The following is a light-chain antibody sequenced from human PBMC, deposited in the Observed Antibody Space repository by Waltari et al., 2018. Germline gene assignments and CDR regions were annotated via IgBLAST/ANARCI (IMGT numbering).Light chain of an antibody. CDR2: ADD. Sequence: QSVLTPTPSVSEAPRQRVTISCSGSRSNIVNNAVNWYQQVPGKAPKLLVFADDLLPSGVSDRFSGSKSGTSASLAISGLRSEDEGVYFCAAWDDSLKGVLFGGGTKLTVL. CDR3: AAWDDSLKGVL. J-gene: IGLJ2*01. CDR1: RSNIVNNA. V-gene: IGLV1-36*01.